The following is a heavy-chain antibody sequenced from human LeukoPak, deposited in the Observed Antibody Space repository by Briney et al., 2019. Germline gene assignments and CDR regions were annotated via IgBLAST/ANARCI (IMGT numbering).Heavy chain of an antibody. V-gene: IGHV3-21*06. J-gene: IGHJ3*02. CDR3: ARGRSITILRGVAISDGFDI. Sequence: PGGSLRLSCAASGFTFSTYSMNWVRQASGKGLEWVSSIATSSDYIYYAGSLKGRFTISRDNAKNSLYLHMNSLRPDDTAVYYCARGRSITILRGVAISDGFDIWGQGTKVTVS. CDR2: IATSSDYI. D-gene: IGHD3-10*01. CDR1: GFTFSTYS.